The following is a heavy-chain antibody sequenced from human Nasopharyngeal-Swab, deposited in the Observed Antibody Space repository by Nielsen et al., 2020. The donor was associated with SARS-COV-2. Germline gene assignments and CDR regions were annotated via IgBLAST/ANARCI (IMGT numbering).Heavy chain of an antibody. CDR1: GFTFSNYW. Sequence: GESLKISCAASGFTFSNYWMHWVRQAPGKGLVWVSRIDSDGSNTRYADSVKGRFTISRDDAKNTLYLQMNSLRAEDTAVYYCAKTIAARQLDAFDIWGQGTMVTVSS. V-gene: IGHV3-74*01. D-gene: IGHD6-6*01. J-gene: IGHJ3*02. CDR2: IDSDGSNT. CDR3: AKTIAARQLDAFDI.